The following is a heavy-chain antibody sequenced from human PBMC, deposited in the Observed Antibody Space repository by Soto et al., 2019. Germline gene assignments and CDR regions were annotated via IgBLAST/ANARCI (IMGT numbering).Heavy chain of an antibody. J-gene: IGHJ3*02. V-gene: IGHV3-23*01. CDR3: ARRAFGSSRSFDI. CDR2: ISDSGGLT. Sequence: LRLSCAASGFAFSSHPMSWVRQAPERGLEWVSGISDSGGLTYNADSVKGRFTISRDNSKNTLYLQMNSLRAEDTALYYCARRAFGSSRSFDIWGQGTMVTVSS. CDR1: GFAFSSHP. D-gene: IGHD6-6*01.